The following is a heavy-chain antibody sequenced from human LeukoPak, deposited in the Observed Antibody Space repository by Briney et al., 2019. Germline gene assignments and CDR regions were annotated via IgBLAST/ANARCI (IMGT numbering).Heavy chain of an antibody. D-gene: IGHD6-19*01. Sequence: SETLSLTCTVSGGSVSSGSYYRSWIRQPPGKGLEWIGYIYYSGSTNYNPSLKSRVTISVDTSKNQFSLKLSSVTAADTAVYYCARVAGGSGWYVVADYYYYGMDVWGQGTTVTVSS. CDR2: IYYSGST. CDR3: ARVAGGSGWYVVADYYYYGMDV. CDR1: GGSVSSGSYY. J-gene: IGHJ6*02. V-gene: IGHV4-61*01.